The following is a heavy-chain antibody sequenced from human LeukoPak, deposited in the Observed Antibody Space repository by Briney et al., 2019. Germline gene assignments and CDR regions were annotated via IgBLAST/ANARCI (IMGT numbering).Heavy chain of an antibody. Sequence: GGSLRLSCAASGFTFSSYSMNWVRQAPGKGLESVSSIRSGSSYIYYADSVKGRFTISRDNAKNSLYLQMSSLRAEDTAVYYCATQYCANGVCYGVYNYYGMDVWGQGTTVTVSS. CDR1: GFTFSSYS. D-gene: IGHD2-8*01. J-gene: IGHJ6*02. CDR2: IRSGSSYI. V-gene: IGHV3-21*01. CDR3: ATQYCANGVCYGVYNYYGMDV.